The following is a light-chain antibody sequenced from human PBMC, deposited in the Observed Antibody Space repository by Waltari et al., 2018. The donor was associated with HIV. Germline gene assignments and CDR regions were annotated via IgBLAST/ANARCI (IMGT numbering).Light chain of an antibody. CDR2: AAS. Sequence: EVVMTQSPATLSVSPGERAALACRASTSVSRNLAWYQQKPGQPPRLLIYAASTRASGVPVRISGTGSGTEFTLTISSLQSEDFAVYYCQQYDDWPRTFGQGTRVEIK. CDR3: QQYDDWPRT. V-gene: IGKV3-15*01. CDR1: TSVSRN. J-gene: IGKJ1*01.